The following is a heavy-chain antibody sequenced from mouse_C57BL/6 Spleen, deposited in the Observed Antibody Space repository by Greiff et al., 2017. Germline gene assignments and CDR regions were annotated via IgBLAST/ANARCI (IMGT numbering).Heavy chain of an antibody. D-gene: IGHD2-2*01. CDR1: GFTFSDYG. Sequence: EVNVVESGGGLVKPGGSLKLSCAASGFTFSDYGMHWVRQAPEKGLEWVAYISSGSSTIYYADTVKGRFTISRDNAENTLFLQMTSLRSEDTAMYYCARAGYDGYWYFDVWGTGTTVTVSS. CDR2: ISSGSSTI. J-gene: IGHJ1*03. CDR3: ARAGYDGYWYFDV. V-gene: IGHV5-17*01.